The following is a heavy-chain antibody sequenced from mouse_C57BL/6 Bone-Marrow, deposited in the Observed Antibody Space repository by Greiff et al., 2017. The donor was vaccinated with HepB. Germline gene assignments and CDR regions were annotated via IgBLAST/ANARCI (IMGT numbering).Heavy chain of an antibody. J-gene: IGHJ3*01. Sequence: DVKLQESGPGLVKPSQSLSLTCSVPGYSITSGYYWNWIRQFPGNKLEWMGYISYDGSNNYNPSLKNRISITRDTSKNQFFLKLNSVTTEDTATYYCARVNHSNYVPYWGQGTLVTVSA. CDR3: ARVNHSNYVPY. CDR2: ISYDGSN. CDR1: GYSITSGYY. V-gene: IGHV3-6*01. D-gene: IGHD2-5*01.